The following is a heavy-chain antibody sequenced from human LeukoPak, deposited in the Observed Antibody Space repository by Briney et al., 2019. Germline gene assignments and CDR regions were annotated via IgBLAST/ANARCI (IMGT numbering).Heavy chain of an antibody. CDR3: ARETEMANLDY. V-gene: IGHV3-7*04. CDR2: IKQDGSEK. CDR1: GFTFSSYW. Sequence: GGSLRLSCTASGFTFSSYWMNWVRQAPGKGLEWVANIKQDGSEKYYVDSVKGRFTISRDNAKKSLYLQMNSLRAEYTAVYYCARETEMANLDYWGQGTLVTVSS. D-gene: IGHD5-24*01. J-gene: IGHJ4*02.